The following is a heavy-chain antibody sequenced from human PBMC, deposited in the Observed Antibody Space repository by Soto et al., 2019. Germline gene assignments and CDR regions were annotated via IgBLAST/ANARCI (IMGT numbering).Heavy chain of an antibody. D-gene: IGHD3-3*01. CDR2: INHSGST. Sequence: SETLSLTCAVYGGSFSGYYLSWIRQPPGKGLEWIGEINHSGSTNYNPSLKGRVTISVDTSKNQFSLKLSSVTAADTAVYYCARGLYDFWSAQGQFDPWGQGTLVTVSS. CDR1: GGSFSGYY. V-gene: IGHV4-34*01. J-gene: IGHJ5*02. CDR3: ARGLYDFWSAQGQFDP.